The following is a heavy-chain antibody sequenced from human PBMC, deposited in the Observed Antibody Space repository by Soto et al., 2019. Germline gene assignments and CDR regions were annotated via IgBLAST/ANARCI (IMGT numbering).Heavy chain of an antibody. Sequence: GASVKVSCKASGYTFTSYYMHWVRQAPGQGLEWMGIINPSGGSTSYAQKFQGRVTMTRDTSTSTVYMELSSLRSEDTAVYYCARDWLILGYCSGGSCYPGRFDYWGQGTLVTVSS. V-gene: IGHV1-46*01. CDR1: GYTFTSYY. D-gene: IGHD2-15*01. J-gene: IGHJ4*02. CDR3: ARDWLILGYCSGGSCYPGRFDY. CDR2: INPSGGST.